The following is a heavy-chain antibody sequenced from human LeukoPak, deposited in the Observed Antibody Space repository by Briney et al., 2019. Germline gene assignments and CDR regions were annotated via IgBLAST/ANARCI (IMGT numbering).Heavy chain of an antibody. V-gene: IGHV3-9*03. CDR2: VSWNSATI. D-gene: IGHD3-22*01. CDR3: VREGTYYYDSSGSYYFDY. CDR1: GFTFADYA. Sequence: GGSLRLSCAASGFTFADYAMHWVRQAPGKGLEWVSGVSWNSATIGYADSVKGRFTISRDNAKNSLCLQMDSLRPEDMALYYCVREGTYYYDSSGSYYFDYWGQGTLVTVSS. J-gene: IGHJ4*02.